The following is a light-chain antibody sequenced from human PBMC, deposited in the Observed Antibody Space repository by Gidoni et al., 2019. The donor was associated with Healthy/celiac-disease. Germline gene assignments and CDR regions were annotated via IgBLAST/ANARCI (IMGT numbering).Light chain of an antibody. CDR1: QGISSY. J-gene: IGKJ2*01. CDR3: QQLNSYPYT. Sequence: DIQLTQSPSFLSASVGDRVTITCRASQGISSYLAWYQQKPGKAPKLLIYAASTLQSGVPSRFSGSGSGTEFTLTISSLQPENFATYYCQQLNSYPYTFXQXTKLEIK. V-gene: IGKV1-9*01. CDR2: AAS.